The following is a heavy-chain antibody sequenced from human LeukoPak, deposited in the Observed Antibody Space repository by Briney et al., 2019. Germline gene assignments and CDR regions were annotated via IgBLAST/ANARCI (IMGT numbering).Heavy chain of an antibody. D-gene: IGHD3-22*01. CDR2: MNPNSGNT. Sequence: ASVKVSCKASGYTFTSYDINWVRQATGQGLEWMGWMNPNSGNTGYAQKFQGRVTMTRNTSISTAYMELSSLRSEDTAVYYCARGKYYDSSGYHGANFDYWGQGTLVTVSS. V-gene: IGHV1-8*01. CDR1: GYTFTSYD. CDR3: ARGKYYDSSGYHGANFDY. J-gene: IGHJ4*02.